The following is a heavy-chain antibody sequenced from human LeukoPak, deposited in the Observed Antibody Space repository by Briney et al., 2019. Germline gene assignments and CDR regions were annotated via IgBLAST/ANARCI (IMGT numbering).Heavy chain of an antibody. D-gene: IGHD2-21*02. J-gene: IGHJ4*02. Sequence: GGSLRLSCAASGFTFDDYAMHWVRQAPGKGLEWVSGISWNSGSIGYADSVKGRFTISRDNAKNSLYLQMNSLRAEDTALYYCAKDQCGGDCPFDYWGQGTLVTVSS. CDR1: GFTFDDYA. CDR3: AKDQCGGDCPFDY. V-gene: IGHV3-9*01. CDR2: ISWNSGSI.